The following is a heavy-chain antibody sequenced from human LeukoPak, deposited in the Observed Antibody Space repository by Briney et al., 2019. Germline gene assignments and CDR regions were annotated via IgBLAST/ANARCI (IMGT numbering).Heavy chain of an antibody. CDR3: AKDQRRWYSSGWEPRGRHFDY. V-gene: IGHV3-30*18. CDR2: ISYDGISE. D-gene: IGHD6-19*01. Sequence: GGSLRLSCSASGFTFSSYWLTWVRQAPGKGLEWVAVISYDGISEYYADSVKGRFTISRDNSKNTLYLQMNSLRAEDTAVYYCAKDQRRWYSSGWEPRGRHFDYWGQGTLVTVSS. CDR1: GFTFSSYW. J-gene: IGHJ4*02.